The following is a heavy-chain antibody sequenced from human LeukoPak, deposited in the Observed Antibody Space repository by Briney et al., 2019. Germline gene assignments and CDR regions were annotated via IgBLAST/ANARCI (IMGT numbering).Heavy chain of an antibody. CDR2: IYSGGSA. V-gene: IGHV3-66*01. CDR3: AISPSVAPLAFDY. Sequence: GGSLRLSCAASGFTFGSYAMSWVRQAPGKGLEWVSLIYSGGSAYYADSVKGRFTISRDNSKNTLDLQMNSLRAEDTAVYYCAISPSVAPLAFDYWGQGTVVTVSS. D-gene: IGHD5-12*01. J-gene: IGHJ4*02. CDR1: GFTFGSYA.